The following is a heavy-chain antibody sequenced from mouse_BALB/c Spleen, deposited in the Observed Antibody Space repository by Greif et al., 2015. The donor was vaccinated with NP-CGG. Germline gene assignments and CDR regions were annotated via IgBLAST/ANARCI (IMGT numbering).Heavy chain of an antibody. V-gene: IGHV5-6-4*01. J-gene: IGHJ2*01. CDR1: GFTFSSYT. Sequence: EVKLMESGGGLVKPGGSLKLSCAASGFTFSSYTMSWVRQTPEKRLEWVATISSGGSYTYYPDSVKGRFTISRDNAKNTLYLQMSSLKSEDTAMYYCTRERFDYWGQGTTLTVSS. CDR2: ISSGGSYT. CDR3: TRERFDY.